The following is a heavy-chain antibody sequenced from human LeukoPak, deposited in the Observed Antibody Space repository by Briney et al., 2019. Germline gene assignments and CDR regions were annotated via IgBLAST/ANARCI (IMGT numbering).Heavy chain of an antibody. CDR1: GGSFSGYY. Sequence: SETLSLNCAVYGGSFSGYYWSWIRQPPGKGLEWIGEINHSGSTNYNPSLKSRVTISVDTSKNQFSLKLSSVTAADTAVYYCARGRIASGYYYAKNSDFDYWGQGTLVTVSS. J-gene: IGHJ4*02. D-gene: IGHD3-22*01. V-gene: IGHV4-34*01. CDR2: INHSGST. CDR3: ARGRIASGYYYAKNSDFDY.